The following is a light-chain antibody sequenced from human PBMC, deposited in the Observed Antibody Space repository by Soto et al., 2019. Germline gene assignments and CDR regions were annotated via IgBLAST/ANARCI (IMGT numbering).Light chain of an antibody. V-gene: IGKV3-20*01. Sequence: EIVLTQSPGTLSLSPGERATLSCRASQSVSSNYLAWCQQKAGQAPRLLIYGSSSRATGIPDRFSGSGSGTDIPLSISRLEPEDFAVYFCQQYGRSPGLFTFGPGSKVDFK. CDR2: GSS. CDR1: QSVSSNY. J-gene: IGKJ3*01. CDR3: QQYGRSPGLFT.